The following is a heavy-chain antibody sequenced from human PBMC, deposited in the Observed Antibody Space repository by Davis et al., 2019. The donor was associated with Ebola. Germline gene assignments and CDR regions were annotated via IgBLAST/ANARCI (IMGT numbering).Heavy chain of an antibody. V-gene: IGHV4-59*12. CDR2: IYYSGST. CDR1: GGAISGYY. J-gene: IGHJ4*02. CDR3: ARGGLDGYGYLVWYFDY. Sequence: SETLSLTCTVSGGAISGYYWNWIRQIPGKGLEWIGYIYYSGSTYYNPSLKSRVTISVDTSKNQFSLKLSSVTAADTAVYYCARGGLDGYGYLVWYFDYWGQGTLVTVSS. D-gene: IGHD5-18*01.